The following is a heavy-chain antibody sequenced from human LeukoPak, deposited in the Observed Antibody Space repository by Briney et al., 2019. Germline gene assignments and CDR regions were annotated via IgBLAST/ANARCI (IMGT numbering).Heavy chain of an antibody. CDR2: TYHTGST. Sequence: SETLSLTCTVSGDSISSGYYWGWIRQPPGRGLDWIGSTYHTGSTYYNPSLKSRVTISVDTSKNHFSLRLSSATAADTAVYYCAKVSGFGEPHNWFAPWGRGSRVTAPS. CDR3: AKVSGFGEPHNWFAP. V-gene: IGHV4-38-2*02. J-gene: IGHJ5*02. D-gene: IGHD3-10*01. CDR1: GDSISSGYY.